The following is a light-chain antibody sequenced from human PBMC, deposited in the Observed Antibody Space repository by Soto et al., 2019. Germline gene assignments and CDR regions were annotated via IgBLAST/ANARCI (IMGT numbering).Light chain of an antibody. V-gene: IGLV2-14*01. Sequence: QSVLTQPASVSGSPVPAITISCTGTSSDVGGYNYVSWYQQHPGKAPKLMIYEVSNRPSGVSNRFSGSKSGNTASLTISGLQAEDEADYYCSSYTSSSTHVVFGVGTKLTVL. J-gene: IGLJ2*01. CDR2: EVS. CDR3: SSYTSSSTHVV. CDR1: SSDVGGYNY.